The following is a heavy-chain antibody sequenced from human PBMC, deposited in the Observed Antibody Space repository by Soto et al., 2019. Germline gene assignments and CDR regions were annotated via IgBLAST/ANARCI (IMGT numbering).Heavy chain of an antibody. V-gene: IGHV4-61*01. CDR1: GGSVSSGSYY. CDR3: ARVAQQLPFDY. J-gene: IGHJ4*02. D-gene: IGHD6-13*01. Sequence: SETLSLTCTVSGGSVSSGSYYWNWIRQPPGKGLEWIGYIYYSGSTNYNPSLKSRVTISVGASKNQFSLKLSAVTAADTAVYYCARVAQQLPFDYWGQGTLVTVSS. CDR2: IYYSGST.